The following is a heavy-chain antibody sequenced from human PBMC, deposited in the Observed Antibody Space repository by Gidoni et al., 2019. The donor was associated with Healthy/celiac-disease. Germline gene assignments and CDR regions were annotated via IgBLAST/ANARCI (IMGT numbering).Heavy chain of an antibody. V-gene: IGHV4-31*03. CDR3: ASVVPAAMRYFQH. D-gene: IGHD2-2*01. CDR2: IYYSGST. Sequence: QVQLQESGPGLVKPSQTLSLTCTVSGGSISRGGYYWSWIRQHPGTGLEWIGYIYYSGSTYYNPSLKSRVTISVDTSKNQFSLKLSSVNAADTAVYYCASVVPAAMRYFQHWGQGTLVTVSS. J-gene: IGHJ1*01. CDR1: GGSISRGGYY.